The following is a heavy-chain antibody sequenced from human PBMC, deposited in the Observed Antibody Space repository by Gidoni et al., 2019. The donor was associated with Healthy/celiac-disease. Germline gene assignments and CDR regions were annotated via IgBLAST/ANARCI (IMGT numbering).Heavy chain of an antibody. D-gene: IGHD3-22*01. J-gene: IGHJ6*02. CDR3: ARGYDSERYYYYYGMDV. CDR1: GFTFSSYA. CDR2: ISSNGGST. Sequence: EVQLVESGGGLVQPGGSLRLSCAASGFTFSSYAMHWVRQAPGKGLEYVSAISSNGGSTYYANSVKGRFTISRDNSKNTLYLQMGSLRAEDMAVYYCARGYDSERYYYYYGMDVWGQGTTVTVSS. V-gene: IGHV3-64*01.